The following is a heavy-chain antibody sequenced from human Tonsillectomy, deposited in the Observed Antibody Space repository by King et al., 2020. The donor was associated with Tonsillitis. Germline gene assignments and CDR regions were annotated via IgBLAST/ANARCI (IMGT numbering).Heavy chain of an antibody. CDR1: GFTFSGSA. CDR3: TTGGMAV. CDR2: IRSKANSYAT. Sequence: QLVQSGGGLVQPGGSLKLSCAASGFTFSGSAMHWVRQASGKGLEWVGRIRSKANSYATAYGASVKGRFTISRDDSKNMAYLQMNSLKTEDTAVYYGTTGGMAVWGQGTTVTVSS. V-gene: IGHV3-73*01. J-gene: IGHJ6*02.